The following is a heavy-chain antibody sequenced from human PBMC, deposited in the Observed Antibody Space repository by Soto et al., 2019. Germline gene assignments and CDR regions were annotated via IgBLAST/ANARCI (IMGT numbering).Heavy chain of an antibody. J-gene: IGHJ5*02. CDR2: ISYDGSNK. CDR1: GFTFSSDG. D-gene: IGHD6-13*01. Sequence: QVQLVESGGGVVQPWRSLRLSCAASGFTFSSDGMHWVRQAPGKGLEWVAVISYDGSNKYYADSVKGRFTISRDNSKNTLYLQMNSLRAEDTAVYYCAKDETAGAGHNWFDPWGQGTLVTVSS. V-gene: IGHV3-30*18. CDR3: AKDETAGAGHNWFDP.